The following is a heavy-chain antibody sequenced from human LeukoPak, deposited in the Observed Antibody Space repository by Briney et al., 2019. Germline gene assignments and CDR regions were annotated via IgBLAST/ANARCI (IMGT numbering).Heavy chain of an antibody. V-gene: IGHV1-2*02. CDR1: GYTFTGYY. CDR2: INPNSGGT. J-gene: IGHJ4*02. CDR3: ARGDGYKLPLRPFDY. D-gene: IGHD5-24*01. Sequence: GASVKVSCKASGYTFTGYYMHWVRQAPGQGLEWMGWINPNSGGTNYAQKFQGRVTMTRDTSISTAYMELSRLRSDDTAVYYRARGDGYKLPLRPFDYWGQGTLVTVSS.